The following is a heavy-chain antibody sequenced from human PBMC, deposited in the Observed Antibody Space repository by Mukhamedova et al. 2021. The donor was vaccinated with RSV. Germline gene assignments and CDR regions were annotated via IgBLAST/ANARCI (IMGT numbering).Heavy chain of an antibody. D-gene: IGHD1-1*01. CDR2: ISWNSGNI. CDR3: VKDYDAQLLGFDS. J-gene: IGHJ4*02. Sequence: VRQAPGKGPEWVSGISWNSGNIGYAGSVKGRFTISRDNARNSLYLQMDSLRPEDTAFYYCVKDYDAQLLGFDSWGQGTPVTVSS. V-gene: IGHV3-9*01.